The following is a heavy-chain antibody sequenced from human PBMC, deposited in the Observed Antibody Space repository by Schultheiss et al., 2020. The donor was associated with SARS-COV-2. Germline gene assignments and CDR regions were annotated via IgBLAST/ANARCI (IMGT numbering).Heavy chain of an antibody. D-gene: IGHD6-19*01. Sequence: GGSLRLSCAASGFTFSSYAMSWVRQAPGKGLEWVSYISSGGSTIYYADSVKGRFTISRDNSKNTLYLQMNSLRAGDTAVYYCARGGSSGSRWFDPWGQGTLVTVSS. V-gene: IGHV3-48*01. CDR1: GFTFSSYA. CDR3: ARGGSSGSRWFDP. J-gene: IGHJ5*02. CDR2: ISSGGSTI.